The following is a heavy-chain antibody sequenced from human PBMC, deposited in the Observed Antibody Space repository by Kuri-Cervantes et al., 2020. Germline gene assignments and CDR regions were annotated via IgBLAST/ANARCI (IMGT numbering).Heavy chain of an antibody. D-gene: IGHD3-10*02. J-gene: IGHJ4*02. V-gene: IGHV3-23*01. CDR2: ISRSGGST. CDR1: GFTFSSYA. Sequence: GGSLRLSSAASGFTFSSYAMHWVRQAPGKGLEWVSAISRSGGSTYYADSVKGRFTISSDNSKNTLYLQMNSLSAEDTAVYYCAACSVWPALFDYWGQGTLVTVSS. CDR3: AACSVWPALFDY.